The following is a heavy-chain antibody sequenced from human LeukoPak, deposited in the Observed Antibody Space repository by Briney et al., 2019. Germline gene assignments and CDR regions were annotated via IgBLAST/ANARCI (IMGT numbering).Heavy chain of an antibody. V-gene: IGHV4-39*01. J-gene: IGHJ4*02. CDR1: GGSISSSSYY. D-gene: IGHD6-19*01. CDR2: IYYSGST. CDR3: AALGGSGWSEIDY. Sequence: SETLSLTCTISGGSISSSSYYWGWIRQPPGKGLEWIGSIYYSGSTYYNPSLKSRVTISVDTSKNQVSLKLSSVTAADTAVYYCAALGGSGWSEIDYWGQGTLVTVSS.